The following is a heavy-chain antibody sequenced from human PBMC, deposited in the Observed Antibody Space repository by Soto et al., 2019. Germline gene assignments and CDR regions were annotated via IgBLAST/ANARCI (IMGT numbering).Heavy chain of an antibody. CDR2: ISSSSSYI. D-gene: IGHD3-10*01. Sequence: GGSLRLSCAASGFTFSSYSMNWVRQAPGKGLEWVPSISSSSSYIYYADSVKGRFTISRDNTKNSLYLQMNSLRAEDTAVYYCASGKGLWFGDQGSEVRDVWGQGTTVTVSS. CDR1: GFTFSSYS. V-gene: IGHV3-21*01. J-gene: IGHJ6*02. CDR3: ASGKGLWFGDQGSEVRDV.